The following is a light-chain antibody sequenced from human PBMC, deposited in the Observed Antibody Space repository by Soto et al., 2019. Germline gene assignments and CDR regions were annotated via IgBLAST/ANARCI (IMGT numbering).Light chain of an antibody. CDR2: AAS. Sequence: EIVMTQSPATLSVSPGERATLSCRASQSVSSNLAWYQHKPGQAPRLLIYAASTRATGIPARFTGSGSGTEFNLTISSLQSEDFAVYFCQQYDDWLRLTFGGGTKVDI. J-gene: IGKJ4*01. CDR1: QSVSSN. V-gene: IGKV3-15*01. CDR3: QQYDDWLRLT.